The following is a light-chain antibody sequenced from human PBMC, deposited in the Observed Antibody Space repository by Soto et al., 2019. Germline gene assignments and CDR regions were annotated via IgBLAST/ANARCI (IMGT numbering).Light chain of an antibody. CDR3: QQYNNWLRT. Sequence: EIVMTHSPATLSVSPGERATLSCRASQSVSSNLAWYQQKPGRAPRLLIYGASTRATGIPARFSGSGSGTELALTINSLQSEDFAVYHCQQYNNWLRTVGQGTKVDI. J-gene: IGKJ1*01. V-gene: IGKV3-15*01. CDR2: GAS. CDR1: QSVSSN.